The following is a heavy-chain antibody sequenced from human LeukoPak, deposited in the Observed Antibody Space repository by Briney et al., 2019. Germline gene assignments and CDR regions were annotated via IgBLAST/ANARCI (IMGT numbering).Heavy chain of an antibody. D-gene: IGHD3-22*01. CDR2: MNLNSGNT. J-gene: IGHJ3*02. CDR3: ARGRAYYDSSGYSLDAFDI. CDR1: GYTFTSYD. Sequence: ASVKVSCKASGYTFTSYDINWVRQATGQGLKWMGWMNLNSGNTGYAQKFQGRVTITRNTSISTAYMELSSLRSEDTTVYYCARGRAYYDSSGYSLDAFDIWGQGTMVTVSS. V-gene: IGHV1-8*03.